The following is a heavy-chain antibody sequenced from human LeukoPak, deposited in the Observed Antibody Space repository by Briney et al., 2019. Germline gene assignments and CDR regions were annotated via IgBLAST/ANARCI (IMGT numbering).Heavy chain of an antibody. CDR3: ARDAPGTSRYYYYMDV. V-gene: IGHV3-64*01. CDR1: GFTFSSYA. Sequence: PGGSLRLSCAASGFTFSSYAMHWVRQAPGKGLEYVSAISSNGGSTYYANSVKGRFTISRDNSKNTVYLQMGSLRAEDMAVYYCARDAPGTSRYYYYMDVWGKGTTVTVSS. J-gene: IGHJ6*03. CDR2: ISSNGGST.